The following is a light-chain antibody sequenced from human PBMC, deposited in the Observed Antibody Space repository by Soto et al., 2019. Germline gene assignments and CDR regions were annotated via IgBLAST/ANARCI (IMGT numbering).Light chain of an antibody. CDR3: ISYTSRDTLV. Sequence: QSALTQPASVSGSPGQSITFSCTGTSSDVGGYDHVSWYQQHPGKAPKLMIYDVSNRPSGVSNRFSGSKSGNTASLAVSGLQAEDEADYYCISYTSRDTLVFGGGTKVTVL. J-gene: IGLJ3*02. CDR2: DVS. CDR1: SSDVGGYDH. V-gene: IGLV2-14*03.